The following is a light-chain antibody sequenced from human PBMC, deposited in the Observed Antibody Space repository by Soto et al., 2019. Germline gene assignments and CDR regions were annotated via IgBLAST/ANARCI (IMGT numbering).Light chain of an antibody. CDR2: GAS. Sequence: EIEMTQSPATLSVSPGERATLSCRATQSVNSNLAWYQQKPGQAPRLLIYGASTRATGIPARFSGSGSGTEFTLTIRSLQSEDFAVYYCQQYNKRRTFGQGTKVEIK. CDR1: QSVNSN. V-gene: IGKV3-15*01. CDR3: QQYNKRRT. J-gene: IGKJ1*01.